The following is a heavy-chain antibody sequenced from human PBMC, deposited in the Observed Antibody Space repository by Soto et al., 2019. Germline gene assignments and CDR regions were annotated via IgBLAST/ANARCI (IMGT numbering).Heavy chain of an antibody. CDR2: VFSSVSA. CDR1: GVSVTSYN. Sequence: SETLSLTCIVSGVSVTSYNWSWVRQPANKGLEWIGRVFSSVSATYSPSLTSRVRISMVTPENRISPKLNSVTSADAGVYYCTRDGMTTGDTWGPGTMVP. J-gene: IGHJ4*01. CDR3: TRDGMTTGDT. V-gene: IGHV4-4*07. D-gene: IGHD4-17*01.